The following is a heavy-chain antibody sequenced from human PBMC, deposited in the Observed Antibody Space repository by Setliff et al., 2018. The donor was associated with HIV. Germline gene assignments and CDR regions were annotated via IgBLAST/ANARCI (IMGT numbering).Heavy chain of an antibody. J-gene: IGHJ4*02. CDR2: VGAVGAPT. V-gene: IGHV3-23*01. CDR1: GFNFNSDA. D-gene: IGHD3-22*01. CDR3: AKDRYYDSSGSPFDY. Sequence: GGSLRLSCAASGFNFNSDAMGWVRQAPGKGLEWVSTVGAVGAPTHYAESVKGRFTISRDNSKNTLYLQMNSLRAEDTAVYYCAKDRYYDSSGSPFDYWGQGTLVTVSS.